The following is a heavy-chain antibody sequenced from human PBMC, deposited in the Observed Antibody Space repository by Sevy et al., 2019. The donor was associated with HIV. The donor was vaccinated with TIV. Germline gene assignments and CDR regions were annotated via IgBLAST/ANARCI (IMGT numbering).Heavy chain of an antibody. D-gene: IGHD5-18*01. Sequence: GGSLRLSCAASGFTFDDYAMHWVRQAPGKGLEWVSGISWNSGSIGYADSVKGRFTISRDNAKNSLYLQMNSLRAEDTALYYCAKDLRGGGYSYGYSDYYCYYGMDVWGQGTTVTVSS. J-gene: IGHJ6*02. CDR1: GFTFDDYA. V-gene: IGHV3-9*01. CDR3: AKDLRGGGYSYGYSDYYCYYGMDV. CDR2: ISWNSGSI.